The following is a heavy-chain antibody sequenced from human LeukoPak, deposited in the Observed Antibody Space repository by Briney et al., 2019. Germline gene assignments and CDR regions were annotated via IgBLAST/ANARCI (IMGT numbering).Heavy chain of an antibody. V-gene: IGHV1-18*01. CDR2: ISAYNGNT. J-gene: IGHJ6*03. CDR3: ARVLLQQLWGYYYYYMDV. Sequence: ASVKVSCKASGYTFTSYGISWVRQAPGQGLEWMGWISAYNGNTNYAQKLQGRVTMTTDTSTSTAYLELRSLRSDDTAVYYCARVLLQQLWGYYYYYMDVWAKGTTVTISS. D-gene: IGHD6-13*01. CDR1: GYTFTSYG.